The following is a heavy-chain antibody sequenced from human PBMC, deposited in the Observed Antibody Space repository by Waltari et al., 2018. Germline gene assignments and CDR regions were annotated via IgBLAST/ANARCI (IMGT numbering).Heavy chain of an antibody. Sequence: QVQLVQSAAEVKKPGASVKVSCQASGYSFTAYHINWVRPAPGQGLEWMGWINPRTGGTHFAQKFQGRVTMTRDTSTTTADMELSRLTSDDTAVYYCATEDTLMGAGSGQTPAFDFWGQGALVTVSS. CDR2: INPRTGGT. CDR3: ATEDTLMGAGSGQTPAFDF. J-gene: IGHJ4*02. D-gene: IGHD1-26*01. V-gene: IGHV1-2*02. CDR1: GYSFTAYH.